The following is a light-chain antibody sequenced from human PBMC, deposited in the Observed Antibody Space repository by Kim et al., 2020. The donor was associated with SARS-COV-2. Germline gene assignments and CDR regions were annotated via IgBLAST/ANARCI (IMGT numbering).Light chain of an antibody. Sequence: TSVGDRVTSTCRASQGISNHLAWYQQKPGKVPKLLIYAASTLQSGVPFRFSGSGSGTDFTLTISSLQPEDVATHYCQKYNSAPLTFGGGTKVDIK. J-gene: IGKJ4*01. CDR2: AAS. CDR3: QKYNSAPLT. CDR1: QGISNH. V-gene: IGKV1-27*01.